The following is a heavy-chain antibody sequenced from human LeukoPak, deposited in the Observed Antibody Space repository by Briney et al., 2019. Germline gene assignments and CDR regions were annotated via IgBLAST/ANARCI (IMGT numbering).Heavy chain of an antibody. J-gene: IGHJ4*02. D-gene: IGHD6-19*01. CDR1: GGTFSSYA. CDR3: ARVAVAATGGFDY. Sequence: SVKVSCKASGGTFSSYAISWVRQAPGQGLEWMGGIIPIFGTANYAQKFQGRVTITADESTSTAYMELSSLRSEDTAVYYCARVAVAATGGFDYWGQGTLVTVSS. CDR2: IIPIFGTA. V-gene: IGHV1-69*13.